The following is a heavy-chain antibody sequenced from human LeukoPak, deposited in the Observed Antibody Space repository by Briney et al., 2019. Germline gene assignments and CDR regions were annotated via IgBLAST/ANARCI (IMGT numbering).Heavy chain of an antibody. CDR3: AKATGYLL. Sequence: PGGSLRLSCTVSGFTVSSNSMSWVRQAPGKGLEWVSTISNSDDSTYYADSVKGRFTISRDNSENTLFLRMNSLRAEDTAVYYCAKATGYLLWGQGTLVTVSS. J-gene: IGHJ4*02. CDR1: GFTVSSNS. V-gene: IGHV3-23*01. D-gene: IGHD1-14*01. CDR2: ISNSDDST.